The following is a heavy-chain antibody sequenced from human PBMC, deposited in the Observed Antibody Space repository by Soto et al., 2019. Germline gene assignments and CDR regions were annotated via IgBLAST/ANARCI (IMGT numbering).Heavy chain of an antibody. D-gene: IGHD3-10*01. CDR1: GYTFSNYG. J-gene: IGHJ5*02. V-gene: IGHV1-18*04. Sequence: QVQLVQSGAEVKKPGASVKVSCKASGYTFSNYGLSWVRQAPGQGLEWMGWTNPYSGNTKYIQKLQGRVTLTTDTSTSTAYMELRSLRSDDTAVYYCARVNQSQYRRGDNWFDPWGQGTLVTVSS. CDR3: ARVNQSQYRRGDNWFDP. CDR2: TNPYSGNT.